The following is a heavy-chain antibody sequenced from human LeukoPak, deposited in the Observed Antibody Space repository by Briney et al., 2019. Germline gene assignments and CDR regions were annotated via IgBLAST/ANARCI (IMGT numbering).Heavy chain of an antibody. Sequence: GGSLRLSCAASGFTFSRYNMNWVRQAPGKGLEWVSYISYSSTTIFYADSVKGRFTISRDNAKNSLYLQMNSLRAEDTAVYYCARPYCSSTSCYWYFDYWGQGTLVTVSS. D-gene: IGHD2-2*01. CDR1: GFTFSRYN. CDR2: ISYSSTTI. CDR3: ARPYCSSTSCYWYFDY. J-gene: IGHJ4*02. V-gene: IGHV3-48*04.